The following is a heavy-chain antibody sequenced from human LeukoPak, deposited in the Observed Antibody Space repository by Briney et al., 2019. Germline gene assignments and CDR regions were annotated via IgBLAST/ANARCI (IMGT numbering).Heavy chain of an antibody. CDR2: INPSGGST. J-gene: IGHJ4*02. V-gene: IGHV1-46*01. D-gene: IGHD3-10*01. Sequence: ASVKVSCKASGYTFTSYYTHWVRQAPGQGLEWMGIINPSGGSTSYAQKFQGRVTMTRDTSTSTVYMELSSLRSADTAVYYCARDMTRFYYGSGSYYPPDYWGQGTLVTVSS. CDR1: GYTFTSYY. CDR3: ARDMTRFYYGSGSYYPPDY.